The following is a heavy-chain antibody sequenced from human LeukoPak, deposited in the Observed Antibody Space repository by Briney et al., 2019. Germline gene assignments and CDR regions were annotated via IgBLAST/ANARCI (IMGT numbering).Heavy chain of an antibody. CDR3: AADSFLSAGDY. CDR2: INNDGSNT. Sequence: GSLRLSCAASGFTFSSYWMHWVRQAPGKGLVWVARINNDGSNTIYADSVKGRFTVSRDNAKNTLYLQLNSLRVEDTAVYYCAADSFLSAGDYWGQGTLVTVSS. CDR1: GFTFSSYW. J-gene: IGHJ4*02. D-gene: IGHD2/OR15-2a*01. V-gene: IGHV3-74*01.